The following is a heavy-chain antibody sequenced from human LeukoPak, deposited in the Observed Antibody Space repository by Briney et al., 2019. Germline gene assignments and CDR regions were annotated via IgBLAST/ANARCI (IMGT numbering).Heavy chain of an antibody. CDR3: TLYCGGDCYSGKDRPPKDY. CDR2: IKQDGSEK. J-gene: IGHJ4*02. D-gene: IGHD2-21*01. Sequence: GGYRRLSCAASGFTFNSYWMNWVRQAPEKGLEWVANIKQDGSEKYYVDSVKGRFTISRDNAKNSLYLQMNSLRAEDTAVYYCTLYCGGDCYSGKDRPPKDYWGQGTLVTVSS. CDR1: GFTFNSYW. V-gene: IGHV3-7*01.